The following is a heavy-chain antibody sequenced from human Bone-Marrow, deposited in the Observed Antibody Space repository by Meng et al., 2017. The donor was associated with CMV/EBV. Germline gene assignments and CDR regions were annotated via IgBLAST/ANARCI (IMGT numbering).Heavy chain of an antibody. V-gene: IGHV3-30*04. CDR2: ISYDGSNK. CDR1: GFTFSSYA. CDR3: ARDLLAPGDY. Sequence: GESLKISCAASGFTFSSYAMHWVRQAPGKGLEWVAVISYDGSNKYYADSVKGRFTISRDNSKNTLYLQMNSLRAEDTAVYYCARDLLAPGDYWGQGTLVTVSS. J-gene: IGHJ4*02.